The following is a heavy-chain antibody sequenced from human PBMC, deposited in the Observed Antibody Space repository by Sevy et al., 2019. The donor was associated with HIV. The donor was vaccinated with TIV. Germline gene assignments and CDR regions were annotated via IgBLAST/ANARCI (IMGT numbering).Heavy chain of an antibody. CDR1: GFTFSSYA. J-gene: IGHJ4*02. CDR3: ARGALYSSGWYLYLDY. CDR2: ISYDGSNK. V-gene: IGHV3-30-3*01. D-gene: IGHD6-19*01. Sequence: GGSLRISCAASGFTFSSYAMHWVRQAPGKGLEWVAVISYDGSNKYYADSVKGRFTISRDNSKNTLYLQMNSLRAEDTAVYYCARGALYSSGWYLYLDYRGQGTLVTVSS.